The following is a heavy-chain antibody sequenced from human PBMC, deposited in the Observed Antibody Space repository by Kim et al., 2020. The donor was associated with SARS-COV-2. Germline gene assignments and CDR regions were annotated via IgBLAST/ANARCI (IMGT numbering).Heavy chain of an antibody. D-gene: IGHD2-2*01. J-gene: IGHJ1*01. CDR2: IIPIFGTA. Sequence: SVKVSCKASGGTFSSYAISWVRHAPGQGLEWMGGIIPIFGTANYAQKFQGRVTITADESTSTAYMELSSLRSEDTAVYYCARGVVTQYQLPQYFQHWGQGTLVTVSS. V-gene: IGHV1-69*13. CDR3: ARGVVTQYQLPQYFQH. CDR1: GGTFSSYA.